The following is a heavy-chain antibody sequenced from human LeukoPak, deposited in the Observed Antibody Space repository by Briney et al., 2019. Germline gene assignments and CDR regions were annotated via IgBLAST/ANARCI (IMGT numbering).Heavy chain of an antibody. CDR1: GDSVSSNSAA. CDR3: ARAPLFVVVPAAIFDY. V-gene: IGHV6-1*01. J-gene: IGHJ4*02. CDR2: TYYRSKWYN. D-gene: IGHD2-2*02. Sequence: SQTLSLTCAISGDSVSSNSAAWNWIRQSPSRGLEWLGRTYYRSKWYNDYAVSVKSRITINPDTSKNQFSLQLNSVIPEDTAVYYCARAPLFVVVPAAIFDYWGQGTLVTVSS.